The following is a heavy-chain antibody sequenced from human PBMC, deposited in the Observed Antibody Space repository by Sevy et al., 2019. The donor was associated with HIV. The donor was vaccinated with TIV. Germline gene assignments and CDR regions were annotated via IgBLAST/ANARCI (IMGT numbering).Heavy chain of an antibody. V-gene: IGHV3-30*18. Sequence: GGSLRLSCEASGFSFSNFGMHWVRQAPGKGLEWVALISKDGSNKYYAESVKGRFTIFRDNLNDTVNLQMNGLRVEDSAVYHCAKDRALMCFAGNDFWGQGTLVTVSS. CDR3: AKDRALMCFAGNDF. CDR2: ISKDGSNK. CDR1: GFSFSNFG. J-gene: IGHJ4*02. D-gene: IGHD2-8*01.